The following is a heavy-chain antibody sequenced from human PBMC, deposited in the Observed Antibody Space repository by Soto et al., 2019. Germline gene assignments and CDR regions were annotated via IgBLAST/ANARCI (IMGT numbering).Heavy chain of an antibody. CDR1: GDSVSGNSAA. CDR3: ARSAHDGGVFDI. J-gene: IGHJ3*02. D-gene: IGHD2-8*02. V-gene: IGHV6-1*01. Sequence: QVQLQQSGPGLVEPSQTLSLTCAISGDSVSGNSAAWNWIRQSPSRGLEWLGRTYDRSTMWCSNHGKYNSCNNYAESVKSRLRINADTSTNQFSLQLKSGTPQDTAVYYCARSAHDGGVFDIWGQGTVLIVSS. CDR2: TYDRSTMWCSNHGKYNSCN.